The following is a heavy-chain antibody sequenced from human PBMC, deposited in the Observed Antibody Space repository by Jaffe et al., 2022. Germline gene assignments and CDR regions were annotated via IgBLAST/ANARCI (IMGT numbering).Heavy chain of an antibody. D-gene: IGHD3-10*01. J-gene: IGHJ4*02. V-gene: IGHV5-51*03. CDR2: IYPGDSDT. CDR1: GYSFTSYW. Sequence: EVQLVQSGAEVKKPGESLKISCKGSGYSFTSYWIGWVRQMPGKGLEWMGIIYPGDSDTRYSPSFQGQVTISADKSISTAYLQWSSLKASDTAMYYCVRVGKFSNYYGSGEYYFDYWGQGTLVTVSS. CDR3: VRVGKFSNYYGSGEYYFDY.